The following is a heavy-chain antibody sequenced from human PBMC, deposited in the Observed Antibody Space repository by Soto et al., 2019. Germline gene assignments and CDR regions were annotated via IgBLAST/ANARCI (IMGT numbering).Heavy chain of an antibody. CDR2: ISSSSSTI. J-gene: IGHJ4*02. CDR3: ARAYSSSWYRYFDY. Sequence: GGSLRLSCAASGFTFSSYSMNWVRQAPGKGLEWVSYISSSSSTIYYADSVKGRFTISRDNAKNSLYLQMNSLRDEDTAVYYCARAYSSSWYRYFDYWGQGTLVTVSS. CDR1: GFTFSSYS. D-gene: IGHD6-13*01. V-gene: IGHV3-48*02.